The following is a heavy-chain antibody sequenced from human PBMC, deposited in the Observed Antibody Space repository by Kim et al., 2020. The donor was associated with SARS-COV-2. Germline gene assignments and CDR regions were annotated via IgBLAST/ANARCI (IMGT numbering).Heavy chain of an antibody. CDR3: ARASGYRYGHNDFDY. CDR1: DDSISTGYY. Sequence: SETLSLNCTVSDDSISTGYYWGWIRQPPGKALEWIGSIYHSGLTYYNPSLKSRVSIVIDAPNFQFSLTLGSVTTADTALYYCARASGYRYGHNDFDYWGRGTLVTVSS. CDR2: IYHSGLT. D-gene: IGHD5-18*01. J-gene: IGHJ4*02. V-gene: IGHV4-38-2*02.